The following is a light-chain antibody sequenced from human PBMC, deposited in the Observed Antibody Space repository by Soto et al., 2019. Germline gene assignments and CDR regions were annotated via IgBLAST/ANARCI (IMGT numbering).Light chain of an antibody. Sequence: QPVLTQSSSASASLGSSVKLTCTLSSGYVSYIVAWHQLKPGKAPRYLMKLEGTGAYNKGSGLPDRFSGSSSGPDRYLIISNVQSEDEADYYCETWANNIWVFGGGTKLTVL. CDR1: SGYVSYI. V-gene: IGLV4-60*03. J-gene: IGLJ3*02. CDR2: LEGTGAY. CDR3: ETWANNIWV.